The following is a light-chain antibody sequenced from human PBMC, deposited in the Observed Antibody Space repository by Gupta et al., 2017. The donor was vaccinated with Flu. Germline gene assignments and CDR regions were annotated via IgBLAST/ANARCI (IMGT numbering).Light chain of an antibody. CDR2: DST. Sequence: QSVLTQPPSVSGAPGQRVTISSTGGNSNTGAGYDVHWYRHLPGTSPKLLIYDSTYRPSGVPDRFSGSKSAASASLAITGLQAEDEGDYYCQSYDSSLSGYVFGTGTKVTVL. CDR3: QSYDSSLSGYV. J-gene: IGLJ1*01. V-gene: IGLV1-40*01. CDR1: NSNTGAGYD.